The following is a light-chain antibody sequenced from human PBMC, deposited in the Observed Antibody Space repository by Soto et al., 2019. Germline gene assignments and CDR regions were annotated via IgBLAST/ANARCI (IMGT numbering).Light chain of an antibody. Sequence: EIVLTQSPATLSLSPGERATLSCRASQSVSRNLAWYQQKPGQAPRLLIYDTSTRATGIPARFSGSGSGTDFTLTISSLEPEDFAVYYCQQRSNWPTFGQGTKVDIK. V-gene: IGKV3-11*01. J-gene: IGKJ1*01. CDR2: DTS. CDR1: QSVSRN. CDR3: QQRSNWPT.